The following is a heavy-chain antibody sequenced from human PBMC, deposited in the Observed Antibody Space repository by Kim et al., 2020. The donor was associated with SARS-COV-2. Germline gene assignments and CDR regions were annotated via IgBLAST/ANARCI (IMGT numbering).Heavy chain of an antibody. Sequence: SETLSLTCTVSGGSISSGGYYWSWIRQHPGKGLEWIGYIYYSGSTYYNPSLKSRVTISVDTSKNQFSLKLSSVTAADTAVYYCAINTRDTAMVTLDYWGQGTLVTVSS. V-gene: IGHV4-31*03. D-gene: IGHD5-18*01. CDR1: GGSISSGGYY. J-gene: IGHJ4*02. CDR2: IYYSGST. CDR3: AINTRDTAMVTLDY.